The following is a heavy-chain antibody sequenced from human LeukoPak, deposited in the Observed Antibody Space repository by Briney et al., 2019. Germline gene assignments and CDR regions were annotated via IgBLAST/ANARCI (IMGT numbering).Heavy chain of an antibody. CDR1: GFTFSSYA. V-gene: IGHV3-23*01. Sequence: GGSLRLSCAASGFTFSSYAMSWVRQAPGKGLEWVSAISGGGGSTYYADSVKGRFTISRDNSKNTLYLQMNSLRAEDTAVYYCAKDKGSINYCSGGSCYSRPGSAFDYWGQGTLVTVSS. CDR2: ISGGGGST. D-gene: IGHD2-15*01. J-gene: IGHJ4*02. CDR3: AKDKGSINYCSGGSCYSRPGSAFDY.